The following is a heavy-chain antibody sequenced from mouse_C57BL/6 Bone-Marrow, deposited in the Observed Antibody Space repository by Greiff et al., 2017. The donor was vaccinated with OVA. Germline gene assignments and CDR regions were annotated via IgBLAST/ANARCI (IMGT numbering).Heavy chain of an antibody. CDR2: IYPRSGNT. V-gene: IGHV1-81*01. CDR1: GYTFTSYG. D-gene: IGHD2-4*01. CDR3: AREAGDYGAY. J-gene: IGHJ3*01. Sequence: VKLQESGAELARPGASVKLSCKASGYTFTSYGISWVKQRTGQGLEWIGEIYPRSGNTYYNEKFKGKATLTADKSSSTAYMELRSLTSEDSAVYFCAREAGDYGAYWGQGTLVTVSA.